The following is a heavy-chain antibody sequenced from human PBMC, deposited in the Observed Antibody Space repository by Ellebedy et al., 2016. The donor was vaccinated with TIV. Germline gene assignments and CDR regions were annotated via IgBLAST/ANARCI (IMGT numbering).Heavy chain of an antibody. CDR1: GGTFSSYA. D-gene: IGHD3-22*01. Sequence: AASVKVSCKASGGTFSSYAISWVRQAPGQGLEWMGWISAYNGDTNYAQKLQGRVTMTTDTSTNTAYMELRSLRSDDTAVYYCARDEGGEGSLIVVVHFDYWGQGTLVTVSS. CDR3: ARDEGGEGSLIVVVHFDY. J-gene: IGHJ4*02. CDR2: ISAYNGDT. V-gene: IGHV1-18*01.